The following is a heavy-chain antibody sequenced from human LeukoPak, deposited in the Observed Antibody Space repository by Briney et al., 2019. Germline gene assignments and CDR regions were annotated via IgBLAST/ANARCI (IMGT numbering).Heavy chain of an antibody. CDR2: IKQDGSEK. D-gene: IGHD6-13*01. CDR1: GFTFSSNW. J-gene: IGHJ4*02. V-gene: IGHV3-7*01. CDR3: ARSGDRLGHQLVDY. Sequence: PGGSLRLSSAASGFTFSSNWMSWVRQAPGKGLEWVANIKQDGSEKYYVDSVKGRFTISRDNAKNSLYLQMNSLRAEDTAVYYCARSGDRLGHQLVDYWGQGTLVTVSS.